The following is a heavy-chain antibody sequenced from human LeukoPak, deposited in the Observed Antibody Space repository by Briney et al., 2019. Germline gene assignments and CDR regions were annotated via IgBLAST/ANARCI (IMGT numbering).Heavy chain of an antibody. V-gene: IGHV4-34*01. J-gene: IGHJ4*02. D-gene: IGHD6-19*01. CDR2: INHSRST. Sequence: SETLSLTCAVYGGSFSGYYWSWIRQPPGKGLEWIGEINHSRSTNYNPSLKSRVTISVDTSKNQFSLKLSSVTAADTAVYYCARGEHSSGWDLRYYFDYWGQGTLVTVSS. CDR3: ARGEHSSGWDLRYYFDY. CDR1: GGSFSGYY.